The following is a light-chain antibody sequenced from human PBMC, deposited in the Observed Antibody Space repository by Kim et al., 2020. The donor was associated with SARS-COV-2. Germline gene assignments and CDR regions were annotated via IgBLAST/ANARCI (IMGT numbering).Light chain of an antibody. J-gene: IGKJ4*01. Sequence: SACVGDRVTITCHASQDIINYVNWNQVEPGKAPSLLIYHGSNLEAGVPARFAGDGSETHFIFSVSSLQPEEIATYVCQQYDSLPLTFGGGTKLEI. CDR2: HGS. V-gene: IGKV1-33*01. CDR3: QQYDSLPLT. CDR1: QDIINY.